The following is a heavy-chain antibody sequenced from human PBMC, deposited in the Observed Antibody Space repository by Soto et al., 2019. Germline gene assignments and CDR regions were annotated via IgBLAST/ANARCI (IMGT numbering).Heavy chain of an antibody. CDR3: ARAPGGRYCSSTSCYDYFDY. CDR1: GGSISSGGYY. J-gene: IGHJ4*02. Sequence: SETLSLTCTVSGGSISSGGYYWSWIRQHPGKGLEWIGYIYYSGSTYYNPSLKSRVTISVDTSKNQFSLKLSSVTAADTAVYYCARAPGGRYCSSTSCYDYFDYWGQGTLVTVSS. D-gene: IGHD2-2*01. CDR2: IYYSGST. V-gene: IGHV4-31*03.